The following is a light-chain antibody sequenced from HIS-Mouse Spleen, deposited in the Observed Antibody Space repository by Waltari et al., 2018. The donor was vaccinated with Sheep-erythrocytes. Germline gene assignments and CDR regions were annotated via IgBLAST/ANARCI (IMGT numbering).Light chain of an antibody. CDR1: VLAKKY. CDR2: KGS. V-gene: IGLV3-27*01. Sequence: SYELTQPSSVSVSPGQTARITCPGEVLAKKYARWVQQKPGQAPLLVIYKGSERPSGIPERFSGSSSGTTVTLTISGAQVEDEADYYCYSAADNNLVFGGGTKLTVL. CDR3: YSAADNNLV. J-gene: IGLJ3*02.